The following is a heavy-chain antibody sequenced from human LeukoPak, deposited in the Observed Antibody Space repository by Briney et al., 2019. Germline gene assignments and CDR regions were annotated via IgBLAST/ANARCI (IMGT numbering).Heavy chain of an antibody. CDR2: IHPSGTM. D-gene: IGHD3-16*02. CDR1: GFSISSGYY. CDR3: AREGLRLGELSLLYFDY. J-gene: IGHJ4*02. Sequence: SETLSLTCVVSGFSISSGYYWGWIRQPPGKGLEWIGNIHPSGTMFHNSSLNSRVTMSIDTSKNQFSLKLSSVTAADTAVYYCAREGLRLGELSLLYFDYWGQGTLVTVSS. V-gene: IGHV4-38-2*02.